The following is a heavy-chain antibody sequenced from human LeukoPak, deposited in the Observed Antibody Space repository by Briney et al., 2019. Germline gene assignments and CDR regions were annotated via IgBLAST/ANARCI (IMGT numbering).Heavy chain of an antibody. D-gene: IGHD5-12*01. Sequence: PSQSLSLTCTVSGGSISSYYWSWIRQPPGNGLEWIGYIYYSGSTNYNPSLKSRVTISVDTSKSQFSLKLSSVTAADTAVYYCARLVRYSGYDGFDYWGQGTLVTVSS. V-gene: IGHV4-59*08. J-gene: IGHJ4*02. CDR3: ARLVRYSGYDGFDY. CDR2: IYYSGST. CDR1: GGSISSYY.